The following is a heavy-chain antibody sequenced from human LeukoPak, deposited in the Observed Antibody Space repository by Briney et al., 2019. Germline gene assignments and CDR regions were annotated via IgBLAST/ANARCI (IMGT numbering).Heavy chain of an antibody. CDR1: GFTFSGSV. CDR3: TQTFFRYNGNYADY. V-gene: IGHV3-73*01. Sequence: GGSLRLSCAASGFTFSGSVMHWVRQASGKGLEWVARIRTRANNYATAFAASVKGRFTISRDDSKNTAYLQVNSLKTEDTAVYYCTQTFFRYNGNYADYWGQGTLVTVSS. CDR2: IRTRANNYAT. D-gene: IGHD1-26*01. J-gene: IGHJ4*02.